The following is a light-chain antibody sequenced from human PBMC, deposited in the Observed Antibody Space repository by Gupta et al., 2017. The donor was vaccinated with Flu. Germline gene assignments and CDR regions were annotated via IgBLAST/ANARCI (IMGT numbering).Light chain of an antibody. V-gene: IGKV1-39*01. CDR3: QQSNSVPYT. J-gene: IGKJ2*01. CDR2: ATS. Sequence: ASFLACSGEKRITITWRASHFIGSNVNCYQQQPGRPTELLCAATSTLQGVVPSWCGSGGSRKVFIISVSSLQPEVSATYFCQQSNSVPYTFGQGTKLEIK. CDR1: HFIGSN.